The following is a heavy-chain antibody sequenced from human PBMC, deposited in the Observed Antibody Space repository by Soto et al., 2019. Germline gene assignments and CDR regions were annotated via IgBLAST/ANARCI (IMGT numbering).Heavy chain of an antibody. J-gene: IGHJ6*02. D-gene: IGHD3-10*01. CDR1: GYTFSNYG. V-gene: IGHV1-18*01. Sequence: QVQLVQSGAEVKKPGASVTVSCKTSGYTFSNYGINWLRQAPGQGLEWMGWSSGYNGNTNYAQTVQCRMTMITGTSTGTVYMELRKLKSDDTAIYYCSRFIMVGGWIDPNYWHGMDVWGQGTTVTVSS. CDR3: SRFIMVGGWIDPNYWHGMDV. CDR2: SSGYNGNT.